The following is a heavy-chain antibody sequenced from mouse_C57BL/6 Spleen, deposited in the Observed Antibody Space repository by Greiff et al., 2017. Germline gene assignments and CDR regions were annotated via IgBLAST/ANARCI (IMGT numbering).Heavy chain of an antibody. Sequence: EVQLKESGGGLVQPGESLKLSCESNEYEFPSHDMSWVRQTPEKRLELVAAINSDGGSTYYPDTMERRFIISRDNTKQTLYLQMSSLRSEDTALYYCARHSNYLYYYAMDYWGQGTSVTVSS. CDR3: ARHSNYLYYYAMDY. V-gene: IGHV5-2*01. D-gene: IGHD2-5*01. CDR1: EYEFPSHD. CDR2: INSDGGST. J-gene: IGHJ4*01.